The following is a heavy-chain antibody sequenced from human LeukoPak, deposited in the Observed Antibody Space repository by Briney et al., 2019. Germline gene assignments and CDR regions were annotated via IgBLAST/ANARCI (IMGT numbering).Heavy chain of an antibody. V-gene: IGHV3-7*03. Sequence: GGSLRLSCAASGFTFSSYWMSWVRQAPGKGLEWVANIKQDGSEKYYVDSVKGRFTISRDNAKNSLYLQMNSLRAEDTALYHCARDLAPYYDFWSGPGSFQHWGQGTLVTVSS. D-gene: IGHD3-3*01. CDR2: IKQDGSEK. CDR1: GFTFSSYW. CDR3: ARDLAPYYDFWSGPGSFQH. J-gene: IGHJ1*01.